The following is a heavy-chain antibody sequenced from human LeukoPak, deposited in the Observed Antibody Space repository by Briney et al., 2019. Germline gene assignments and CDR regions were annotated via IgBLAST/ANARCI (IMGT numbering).Heavy chain of an antibody. CDR3: ASSRITMVRGVSYYYGLDV. CDR1: GGSITNYY. CDR2: IYYKGNT. Sequence: SETLSLTCTVSGGSITNYYWSWIRQPPGKGLEWIGYIYYKGNTNSNPSLKSRVTISVDTSRNQFSLKLTSVTAAGTAVYYCASSRITMVRGVSYYYGLDVWGQGTTVTVSS. V-gene: IGHV4-59*01. J-gene: IGHJ6*02. D-gene: IGHD3-10*01.